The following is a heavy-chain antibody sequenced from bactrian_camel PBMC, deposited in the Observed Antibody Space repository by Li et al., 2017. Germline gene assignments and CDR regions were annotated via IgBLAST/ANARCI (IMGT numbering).Heavy chain of an antibody. D-gene: IGHD5*01. V-gene: IGHV3S40*01. CDR3: AAGSRTWTCLGIPEIQYGF. CDR2: IWTSGGTT. Sequence: VQLVESGGGLVQPGGSLRLSCAVSGFTWTRNCMGWFRQAPGKEREGVAAIWTSGGTTWYADSVKGRFTISQDNAKRIVYLQMDNLKPEDTAMYYCAAGSRTWTCLGIPEIQYGFWGQGTQVTVS. J-gene: IGHJ4*01. CDR1: GFTWTRNC.